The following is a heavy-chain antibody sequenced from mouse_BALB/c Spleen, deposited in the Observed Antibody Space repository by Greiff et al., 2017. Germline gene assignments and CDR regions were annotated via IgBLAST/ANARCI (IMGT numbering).Heavy chain of an antibody. V-gene: IGHV1-7*01. CDR3: ARAGLRPERFDY. CDR1: GYTFTSYW. Sequence: QVQLKQSGAELAKPGASVKMSCKASGYTFTSYWMHWVKQRPGQGLEWIGYINPSTGYTEYNQKFKDKATLTADKSSSTAYMQLSSLTSEDSAVYYCARAGLRPERFDYWGQGTTLTVSS. D-gene: IGHD2-2*01. J-gene: IGHJ2*01. CDR2: INPSTGYT.